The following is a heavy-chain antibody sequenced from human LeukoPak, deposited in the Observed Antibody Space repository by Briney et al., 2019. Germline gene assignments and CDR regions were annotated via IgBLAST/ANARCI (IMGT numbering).Heavy chain of an antibody. CDR3: VATRKRDYGDTNLDY. CDR1: GDSISNYH. J-gene: IGHJ4*02. Sequence: PSETLSLTCTVPGDSISNYHWSWIRQPPGKGLEWIGYMYNSGGINYNPSLKSRVTISVDTSENQFSLKLTSVTAADTAVYYCVATRKRDYGDTNLDYWGQGTLVTVSS. CDR2: MYNSGGI. V-gene: IGHV4-4*09. D-gene: IGHD4-17*01.